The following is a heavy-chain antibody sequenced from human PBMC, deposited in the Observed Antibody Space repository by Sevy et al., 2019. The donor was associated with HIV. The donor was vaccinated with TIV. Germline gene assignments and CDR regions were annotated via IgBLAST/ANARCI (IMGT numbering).Heavy chain of an antibody. V-gene: IGHV3-23*01. J-gene: IGHJ3*01. Sequence: GGSLRLSCTASQFTFSTDAMSWVRQAPGKGLEWVSIISGSGTSTYYADSVKDRFSISRDNSRGTQHLQMNSLRAEDTALYYCAKDRGGYCSGGTCYGDAFDFWGPGTMVTVSS. CDR2: ISGSGTST. CDR1: QFTFSTDA. D-gene: IGHD2-15*01. CDR3: AKDRGGYCSGGTCYGDAFDF.